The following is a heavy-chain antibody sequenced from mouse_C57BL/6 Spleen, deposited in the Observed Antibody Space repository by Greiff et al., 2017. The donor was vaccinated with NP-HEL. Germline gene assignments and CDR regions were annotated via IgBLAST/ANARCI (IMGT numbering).Heavy chain of an antibody. CDR3: ARDGGGLRDGGFAY. Sequence: EVQRVESEGGLVQPGSSMKLSCTASGFTFSDYYMAWVRQVPEKGLEWVANINYDGSSTYYLDSLKSRFIISRDNAKNILYLQMSSLKYEDTATYYCARDGGGLRDGGFAYWGQGTLVTVSA. CDR2: INYDGSST. D-gene: IGHD2-4*01. J-gene: IGHJ3*01. V-gene: IGHV5-16*01. CDR1: GFTFSDYY.